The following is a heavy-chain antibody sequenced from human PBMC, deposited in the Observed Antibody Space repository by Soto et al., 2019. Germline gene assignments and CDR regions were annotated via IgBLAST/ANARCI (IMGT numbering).Heavy chain of an antibody. D-gene: IGHD3-22*01. CDR2: IYPGDSDT. CDR3: ARQGYYHSSGYYPFDY. Sequence: PGESLKISCNGSGYSFTTYWIGWVRQMPGKGLEWMGIIYPGDSDTRHSPSFQGQVTISVDKSISTAYLQWSSLKASDTAMYYCARQGYYHSSGYYPFDYWGQGTLVTVSS. V-gene: IGHV5-51*01. CDR1: GYSFTTYW. J-gene: IGHJ4*02.